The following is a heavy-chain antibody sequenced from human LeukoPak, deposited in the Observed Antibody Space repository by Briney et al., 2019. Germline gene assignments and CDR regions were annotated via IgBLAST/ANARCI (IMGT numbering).Heavy chain of an antibody. D-gene: IGHD6-19*01. CDR2: INPSGGST. CDR1: GYTFTSYY. Sequence: ASVKVSCKASGYTFTSYYMHWVRQAPGQGLEWMGIINPSGGSTGYAQKFQGRVTMTRDMSTSTVYMELSSLRSEDTAVYYCASDSSGWTYFDYWGQGTLVTVSS. J-gene: IGHJ4*02. V-gene: IGHV1-46*01. CDR3: ASDSSGWTYFDY.